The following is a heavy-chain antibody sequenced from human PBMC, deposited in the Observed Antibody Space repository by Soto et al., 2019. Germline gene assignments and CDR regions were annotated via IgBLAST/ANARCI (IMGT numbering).Heavy chain of an antibody. V-gene: IGHV3-23*01. CDR2: ISGSGGST. CDR3: ARDEGGVVHIHYYYYGMDV. D-gene: IGHD2-15*01. CDR1: GFTFSSYA. J-gene: IGHJ6*02. Sequence: GGSLRLSCAASGFTFSSYAMSWVRQAPGKGLEWVSAISGSGGSTYYADSVKGRFTISRDNSKNTLYLQMNSLRAEDTAVYYCARDEGGVVHIHYYYYGMDVWGQGTTVTVSS.